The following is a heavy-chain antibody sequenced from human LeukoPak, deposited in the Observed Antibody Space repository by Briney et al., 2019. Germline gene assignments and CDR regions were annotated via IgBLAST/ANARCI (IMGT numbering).Heavy chain of an antibody. CDR1: GFSLSTSGVG. Sequence: GSGPTLVNPTQTLTLTCTFSGFSLSTSGVGVGWIRQPLGKALEWLALIYWNDDKRYSPSLKSRLTITKDTSKNQVVLTMTNMDPVDAATYYCAHTVEELVYYYYYMDVWGKGTTVTVSS. CDR2: IYWNDDK. D-gene: IGHD6-6*01. V-gene: IGHV2-5*01. CDR3: AHTVEELVYYYYYMDV. J-gene: IGHJ6*03.